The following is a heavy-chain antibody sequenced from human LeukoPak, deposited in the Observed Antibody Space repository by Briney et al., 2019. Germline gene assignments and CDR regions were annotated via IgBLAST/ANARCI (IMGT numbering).Heavy chain of an antibody. V-gene: IGHV4-59*08. Sequence: KTWETLSLTCTVSGGSINISYWSWIRQPPGKGLEWIGYIYYRGSTYYNPSLKSRVTISVDPSKNQYSLKLSSVTAADTAVYYCARSGVFTGYDAFDIWGQGTRVTVSS. CDR2: IYYRGST. CDR1: GGSINISY. D-gene: IGHD6-13*01. J-gene: IGHJ3*02. CDR3: ARSGVFTGYDAFDI.